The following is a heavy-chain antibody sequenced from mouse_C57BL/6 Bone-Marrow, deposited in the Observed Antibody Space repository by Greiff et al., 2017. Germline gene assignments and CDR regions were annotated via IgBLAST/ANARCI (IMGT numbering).Heavy chain of an antibody. CDR2: IYPRSGTP. CDR3: ERDYYCSSAWFAY. Sequence: QVQLKESGAELARPGASVKLSCKASGYTFTSYGISWVKQSTGQGLEWIGEIYPRSGTPYYNEKFKGKATLTGDKSSSTANMELLSLTSEDSAVYVCERDYYCSSAWFAYWGQGTLVTVSA. V-gene: IGHV1-81*01. D-gene: IGHD1-1*01. CDR1: GYTFTSYG. J-gene: IGHJ3*01.